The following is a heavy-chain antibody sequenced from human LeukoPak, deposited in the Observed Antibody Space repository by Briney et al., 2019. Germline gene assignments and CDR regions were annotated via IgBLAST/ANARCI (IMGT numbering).Heavy chain of an antibody. D-gene: IGHD2-15*01. Sequence: GGSLRLSCAASGFTFSGYPIHWVRQAPGKGLEWVAVISYDGSNKYYADSVKGRFTISRDNSKNTLYLQMNSLRAEDTAVYYCAKLVEVVVAATTVGLDYWGQGTLVTVSS. CDR1: GFTFSGYP. CDR3: AKLVEVVVAATTVGLDY. CDR2: ISYDGSNK. J-gene: IGHJ4*02. V-gene: IGHV3-30-3*02.